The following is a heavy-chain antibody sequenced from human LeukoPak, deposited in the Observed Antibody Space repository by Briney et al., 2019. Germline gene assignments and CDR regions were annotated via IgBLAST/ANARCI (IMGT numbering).Heavy chain of an antibody. J-gene: IGHJ4*02. CDR2: IRYDGSNK. D-gene: IGHD5-12*01. Sequence: PGGSLRLSCAASGFTFSSYGMHWVRQAPGKGLEWVVFIRYDGSNKYYADSVKGRFTISRDNSKNTLYLQMNSLRAEDTAVYYCAKDRGYSGYDWEGVFDYWGQGTLVTVSS. CDR1: GFTFSSYG. V-gene: IGHV3-30*02. CDR3: AKDRGYSGYDWEGVFDY.